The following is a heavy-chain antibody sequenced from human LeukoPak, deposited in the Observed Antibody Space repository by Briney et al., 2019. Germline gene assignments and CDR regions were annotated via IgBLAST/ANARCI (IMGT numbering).Heavy chain of an antibody. CDR2: ISGSGGTT. J-gene: IGHJ4*02. V-gene: IGHV3-23*01. D-gene: IGHD1-20*01. CDR3: GRGTNWSPLDFDS. CDR1: GFTFSSYA. Sequence: GGSLRLSCAASGFTFSSYAMSWVRQAPGKGLEWVSVISGSGGTTYYADSVKGRFTISRDNAKNSLYLQMNSLRAEDTAVYFCGRGTNWSPLDFDSWGQGTRVTVSS.